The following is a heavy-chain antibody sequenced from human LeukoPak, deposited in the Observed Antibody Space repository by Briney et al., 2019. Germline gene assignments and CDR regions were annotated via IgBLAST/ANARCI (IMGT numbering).Heavy chain of an antibody. D-gene: IGHD2-8*02. J-gene: IGHJ6*03. CDR3: ARAGPGGVYYYYYYMDV. CDR2: MNPNSGNT. Sequence: ASVKVSCKASGYTFTSYDINWVRQATGQGLEWMGWMNPNSGNTGYAQKFQGRVTMTRNTSISTAYMELSSLRSEDTAVYYCARAGPGGVYYYYYYMDVWGKGTTVTVSS. CDR1: GYTFTSYD. V-gene: IGHV1-8*01.